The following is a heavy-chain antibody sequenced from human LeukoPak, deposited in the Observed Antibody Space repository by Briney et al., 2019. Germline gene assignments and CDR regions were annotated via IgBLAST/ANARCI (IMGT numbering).Heavy chain of an antibody. Sequence: GESLKISCKGSGYSFTNYWIGWLRQMPGKGLEWMGIVYPGDSGTRYSPSFQGQVTISADKSISTAYLQWSSLKASDSAIYYCARSPTVTVYYQSMDVWGKGTTVTVSS. CDR1: GYSFTNYW. CDR3: ARSPTVTVYYQSMDV. J-gene: IGHJ6*03. D-gene: IGHD4-17*01. CDR2: VYPGDSGT. V-gene: IGHV5-51*01.